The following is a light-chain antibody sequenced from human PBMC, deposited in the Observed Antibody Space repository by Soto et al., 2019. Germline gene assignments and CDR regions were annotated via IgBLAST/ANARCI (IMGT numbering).Light chain of an antibody. V-gene: IGLV2-14*01. J-gene: IGLJ1*01. CDR3: SSYTTSSTYV. CDR1: SSDVGGYNY. CDR2: DVS. Sequence: QSALTQPASVSGSPGQSITISCTGTSSDVGGYNYVSWHQQHPGKVPKLMIYDVSYQPSGVSNRFSGSKSGNTASLTISGLQAEDEADYYCSSYTTSSTYVFGTGTKLTV.